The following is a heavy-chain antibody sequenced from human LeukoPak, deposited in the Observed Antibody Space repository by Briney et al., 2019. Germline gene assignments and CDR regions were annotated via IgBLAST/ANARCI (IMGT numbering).Heavy chain of an antibody. CDR1: GGSISSYY. D-gene: IGHD1-26*01. CDR2: IYYSGST. CDR3: ARDPSIVDAFDI. J-gene: IGHJ3*02. Sequence: PSETLSLTCTVSGGSISSYYWSWIRQPPGKGLEWIGYIYYSGSTNYNPSLKGRVTISVDTSKNQFSLKLSSVTAADTAVYYCARDPSIVDAFDIWGQGTMVTVSS. V-gene: IGHV4-59*01.